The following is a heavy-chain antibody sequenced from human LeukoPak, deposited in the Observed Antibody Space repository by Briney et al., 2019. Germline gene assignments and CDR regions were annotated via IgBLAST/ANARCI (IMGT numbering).Heavy chain of an antibody. CDR1: GGSISSGSYY. CDR3: AREKAGYCSGGSRYPPGY. CDR2: IYISGST. D-gene: IGHD2-15*01. V-gene: IGHV4-61*02. Sequence: SETLSLTCTVSGGSISSGSYYWSWIRQPAGKGLEWIGRIYISGSTNYNPSLKSRVTISVDTSKNQFSLKLSSVTAADTAVYYCAREKAGYCSGGSRYPPGYWGQGTLVTVSS. J-gene: IGHJ4*02.